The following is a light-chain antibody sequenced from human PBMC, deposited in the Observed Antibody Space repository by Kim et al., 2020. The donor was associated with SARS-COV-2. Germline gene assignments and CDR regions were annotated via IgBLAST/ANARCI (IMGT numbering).Light chain of an antibody. CDR1: QSLLHSNGYNY. CDR3: RQALQTPRGVYT. J-gene: IGKJ2*01. Sequence: DIVMTQSPLSLPVTPGEPASISCRSSQSLLHSNGYNYLDWYLQKPGQSPQLLIYLGSNRASGVPDRFSGSGSGTDFTLKISRVEAEDVGVYYCRQALQTPRGVYTFGQGTKLEI. V-gene: IGKV2-28*01. CDR2: LGS.